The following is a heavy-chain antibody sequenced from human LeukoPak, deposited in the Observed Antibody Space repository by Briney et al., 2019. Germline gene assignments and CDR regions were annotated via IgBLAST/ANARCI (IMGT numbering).Heavy chain of an antibody. Sequence: GRSLRLSCAASGFTFSSYGMHWVRQAPGKGLEWVAVIWIDGSNKYYADSVKGRFTISRANSKNTLYLQMTILSAEDAADYYCVKDSVRSRNFEYWGQGTLVTVPS. CDR1: GFTFSSYG. V-gene: IGHV3-33*06. D-gene: IGHD2-2*01. CDR2: IWIDGSNK. CDR3: VKDSVRSRNFEY. J-gene: IGHJ4*02.